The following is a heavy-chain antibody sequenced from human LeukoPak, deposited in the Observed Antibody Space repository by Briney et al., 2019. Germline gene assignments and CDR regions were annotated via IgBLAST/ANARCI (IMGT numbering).Heavy chain of an antibody. Sequence: GSLRLSCAASGFTFSSYGMHWVRQAPGKGLEWVAVIWYDGSNKYYADSVKGRFTISRDNSKNTLYLQMNSLRAEDTAVYYCARDDGGFGELIDYWGQGTLVTVSS. V-gene: IGHV3-33*01. CDR1: GFTFSSYG. CDR3: ARDDGGFGELIDY. J-gene: IGHJ4*02. D-gene: IGHD3-10*01. CDR2: IWYDGSNK.